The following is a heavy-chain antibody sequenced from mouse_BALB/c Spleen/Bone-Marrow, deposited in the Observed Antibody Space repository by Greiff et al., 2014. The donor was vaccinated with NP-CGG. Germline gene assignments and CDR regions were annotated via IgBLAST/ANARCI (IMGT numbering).Heavy chain of an antibody. CDR1: GYSFTGYT. CDR2: INPYNGGS. Sequence: VQLKQSGPELVKPGASMKISCKASGYSFTGYTMNWVKQSHGKNLEWIGLINPYNGGSTYNQKFKGKATLTVDKSSSTAYMELLMLTSEDSAVYYCTSYFGISCYFDVGGAGTTVTVSS. J-gene: IGHJ1*01. CDR3: TSYFGISCYFDV. V-gene: IGHV1-18*01. D-gene: IGHD1-1*01.